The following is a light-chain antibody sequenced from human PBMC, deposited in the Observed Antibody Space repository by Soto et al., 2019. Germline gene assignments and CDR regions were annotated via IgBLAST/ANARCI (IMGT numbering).Light chain of an antibody. J-gene: IGKJ5*01. V-gene: IGKV3-20*01. CDR1: QSVNGR. CDR2: GVS. Sequence: EIVLTQSPGTLSLSPGERGTLSCRASQSVNGRLDWYQQRPGQPPTLLIYGVSNRVSGVPYRFSGRGSGTDFTLIINRVEPEDFALYYCQQYGGSPITFGQGTRLEIK. CDR3: QQYGGSPIT.